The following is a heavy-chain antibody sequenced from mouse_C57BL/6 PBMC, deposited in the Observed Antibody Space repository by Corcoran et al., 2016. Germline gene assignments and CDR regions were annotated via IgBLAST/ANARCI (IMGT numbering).Heavy chain of an antibody. Sequence: QIQLVQSGPELKKPGETVNISCNASGYTITTYGMRWVKQAPGKGLKWMGWINTYSGVPTYADDFKGRFAFSLETSASTAYLQINNLKNEDTATYFCAREPYAMDYWGQGTSVTVSS. CDR1: GYTITTYG. J-gene: IGHJ4*01. CDR3: AREPYAMDY. V-gene: IGHV9-3*01. CDR2: INTYSGVP. D-gene: IGHD6-1*01.